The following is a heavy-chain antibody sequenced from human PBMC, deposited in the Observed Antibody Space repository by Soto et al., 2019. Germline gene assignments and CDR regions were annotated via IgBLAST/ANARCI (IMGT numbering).Heavy chain of an antibody. D-gene: IGHD3-10*01. CDR2: ISGYNGNT. Sequence: QVQLVQSRAEVKKPGASVKVSCKASGYTFSKYGISWVRVAPGQGLEWMGWISGYNGNTNYAQKVQGRVTMTTDTSTSTVYMELRSLRSDDTAVYYCARAGLNDFGSGPDYWGQGTLVTVSS. V-gene: IGHV1-18*01. CDR1: GYTFSKYG. CDR3: ARAGLNDFGSGPDY. J-gene: IGHJ4*02.